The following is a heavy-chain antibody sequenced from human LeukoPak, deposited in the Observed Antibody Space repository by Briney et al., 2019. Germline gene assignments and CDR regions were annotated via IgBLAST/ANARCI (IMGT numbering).Heavy chain of an antibody. Sequence: GGSLRLSCAASGFTFSSYAMHWVRQAPGKGLEWVAVISCDGSNKYYADSVKGRFTISRDNSKNTLYLQMNSLRAEDTAVYYCARGRLRSQHYFDYWGQGTLVTVSS. V-gene: IGHV3-30-3*01. CDR1: GFTFSSYA. J-gene: IGHJ4*02. D-gene: IGHD5-12*01. CDR2: ISCDGSNK. CDR3: ARGRLRSQHYFDY.